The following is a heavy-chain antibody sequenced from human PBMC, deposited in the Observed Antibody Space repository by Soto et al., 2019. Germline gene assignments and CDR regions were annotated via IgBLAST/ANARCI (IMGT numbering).Heavy chain of an antibody. J-gene: IGHJ4*02. Sequence: GGSLILSSAASGVTFSNYAMTFVRPAPGKGLEWVSYISGSGSTIYYADSVKGRFTISRDNAKNSLYLQMNSLRAEDTAVYYCARDWSYFDYWGQGTLVTVSS. CDR1: GVTFSNYA. CDR3: ARDWSYFDY. CDR2: ISGSGSTI. V-gene: IGHV3-48*03.